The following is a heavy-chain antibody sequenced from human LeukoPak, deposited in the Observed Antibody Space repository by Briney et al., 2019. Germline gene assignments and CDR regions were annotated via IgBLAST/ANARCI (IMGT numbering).Heavy chain of an antibody. D-gene: IGHD5-24*01. V-gene: IGHV1-2*02. CDR1: WYTFTGYY. CDR2: INPNSGGT. Sequence: GASVKDLCKASWYTFTGYYMHWVRQAPGQGLEWLGWINPNSGGTKYAPKFPSSVTMIRDQSILIAHLELRRLRSDDTAVYYCARVYRMAGDYWGQGTLVTVSS. CDR3: ARVYRMAGDY. J-gene: IGHJ4*02.